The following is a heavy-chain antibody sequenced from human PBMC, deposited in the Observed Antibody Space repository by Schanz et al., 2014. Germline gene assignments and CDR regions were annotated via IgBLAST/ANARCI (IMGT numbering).Heavy chain of an antibody. Sequence: EVQLLESGGGLVQPGGSLRLSCAASGFTFSSYAMSWVRQAPGKGLEWVSAISGGGGTTYYADSVKGRFTISRDNSKNTLYLQMNSLRAEDTAVYYCAKDRSWDYDSSGYFDYWGKGTLVTVSS. CDR2: ISGGGGTT. CDR1: GFTFSSYA. J-gene: IGHJ4*02. V-gene: IGHV3-23*01. CDR3: AKDRSWDYDSSGYFDY. D-gene: IGHD3-22*01.